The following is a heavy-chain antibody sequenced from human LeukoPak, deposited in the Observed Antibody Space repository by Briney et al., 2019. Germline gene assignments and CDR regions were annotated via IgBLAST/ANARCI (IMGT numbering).Heavy chain of an antibody. CDR1: GYSISSGYF. J-gene: IGHJ4*02. V-gene: IGHV4-38-2*02. CDR3: ARDRYSSGWVKNDY. Sequence: SETLSLTCTVSGYSISSGYFWGWMRQPPGKGLEWIGSIYQSETAHYNPSLKSRVTISVDTSKNQLSLKLSSVTAADTAIYYCARDRYSSGWVKNDYWGQGTLVTVSS. CDR2: IYQSETA. D-gene: IGHD6-19*01.